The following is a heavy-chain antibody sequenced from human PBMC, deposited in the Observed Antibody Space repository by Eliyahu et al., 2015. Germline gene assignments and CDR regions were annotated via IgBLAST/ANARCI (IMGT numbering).Heavy chain of an antibody. Sequence: QMHLAESGGGVVQPGRSLRLSXAASGFGFSTSAMXWVRLAPGKGLEWVAVITNDGNQKFYVDSVEGRFTISRDNSNNTLYLQMNSLRAEDTALYFCARGRNGYSDYWGQGTLVTVSS. CDR2: ITNDGNQK. J-gene: IGHJ4*02. CDR1: GFGFSTSA. V-gene: IGHV3-30-3*01. D-gene: IGHD5-24*01. CDR3: ARGRNGYSDY.